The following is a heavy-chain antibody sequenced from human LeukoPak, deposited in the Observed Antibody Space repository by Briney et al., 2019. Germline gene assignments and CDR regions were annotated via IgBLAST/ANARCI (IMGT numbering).Heavy chain of an antibody. Sequence: ASVDVFRNASGYTFTVYYMHWVRQAPGQGLEGMGWINPNSGGTNYAQKFQGRVTMTRDTSISTAYMELSRLRSDDTAVYYCARGFFGSGSYYDYWGQGTLVTVSS. CDR1: GYTFTVYY. D-gene: IGHD3-10*01. CDR3: ARGFFGSGSYYDY. CDR2: INPNSGGT. V-gene: IGHV1-2*02. J-gene: IGHJ4*02.